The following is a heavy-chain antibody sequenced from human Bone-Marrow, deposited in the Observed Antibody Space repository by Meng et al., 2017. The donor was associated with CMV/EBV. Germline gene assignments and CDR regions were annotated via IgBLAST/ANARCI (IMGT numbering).Heavy chain of an antibody. CDR3: ATISKCYYYYGMDD. J-gene: IGHJ6*02. V-gene: IGHV1-2*02. CDR2: INPNSGGT. CDR1: GYTFTGYY. Sequence: GGSLRLSCKASGYTFTGYYMHWVRQAPGQGLEWMGWINPNSGGTNYAQKFQGRVTMTRDTSISTAYMELSRLRSDATAVYYCATISKCYYYYGMDDWGQGTTVTVSS. D-gene: IGHD3-9*01.